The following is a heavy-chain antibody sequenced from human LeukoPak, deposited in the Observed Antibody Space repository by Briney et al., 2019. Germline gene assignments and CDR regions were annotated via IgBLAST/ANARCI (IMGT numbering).Heavy chain of an antibody. D-gene: IGHD4-11*01. J-gene: IGHJ4*02. Sequence: GALRLSCAASGFTFSSYGMHWVRQAPGKGLEWVAVISYDESNKYFADSVKGRFTISRDNPKNTLYLQMNSLRPEDTAVYYCAKSTTVTTQQRGYFDYWGQGTLVTVSS. CDR3: AKSTTVTTQQRGYFDY. CDR1: GFTFSSYG. CDR2: ISYDESNK. V-gene: IGHV3-30*18.